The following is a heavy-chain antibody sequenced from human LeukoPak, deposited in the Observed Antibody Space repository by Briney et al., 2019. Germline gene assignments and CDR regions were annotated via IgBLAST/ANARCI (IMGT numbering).Heavy chain of an antibody. V-gene: IGHV3-21*01. D-gene: IGHD6-13*01. CDR1: GFTFSSYG. Sequence: PGRSLRLSCAASGFTFSSYGMHWVRQAPGKGLEWVSSISSSSSYIYYADSVKGRFTISRDNAKNSLYLQMNSLRAEDTAVYYCARDREQQLNPFDYWGQGTLVTVSS. J-gene: IGHJ4*02. CDR2: ISSSSSYI. CDR3: ARDREQQLNPFDY.